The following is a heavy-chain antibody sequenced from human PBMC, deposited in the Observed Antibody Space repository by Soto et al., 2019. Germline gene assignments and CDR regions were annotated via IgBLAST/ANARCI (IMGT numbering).Heavy chain of an antibody. D-gene: IGHD3-10*01. CDR3: AKDKYGKGWFGLLGN. V-gene: IGHV3-23*01. CDR2: ISDSGRST. CDR1: GFSFSSYA. J-gene: IGHJ4*02. Sequence: EVQLLESGGGLVQPGGSLRLSCAASGFSFSSYAMSWVRQAPGKGLEWVSGISDSGRSTYYTDSVKGRFTISSDNAKNTLYLHMNSLRAEDTAVSYCAKDKYGKGWFGLLGNWGQGTLVTVSS.